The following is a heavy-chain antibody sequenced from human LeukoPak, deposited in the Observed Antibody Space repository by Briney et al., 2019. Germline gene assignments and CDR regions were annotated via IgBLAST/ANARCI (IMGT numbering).Heavy chain of an antibody. CDR1: GFTFNTYA. D-gene: IGHD6-13*01. CDR2: ITSGANT. Sequence: GGSLRLSCAASGFTFNTYAMSWVRQAPGKGLEWVSGITSGANTYYADSVKGRFTISRDNSENTLNLQMNSLRAEDTAIYYCAKARAGVITAAFNYWGQGTLVTVSS. V-gene: IGHV3-23*01. CDR3: AKARAGVITAAFNY. J-gene: IGHJ4*02.